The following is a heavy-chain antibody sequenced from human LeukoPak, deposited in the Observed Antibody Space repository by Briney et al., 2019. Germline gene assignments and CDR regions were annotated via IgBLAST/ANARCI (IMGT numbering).Heavy chain of an antibody. CDR1: GFTFSSYA. J-gene: IGHJ6*03. CDR2: ISGSGGST. D-gene: IGHD5-18*01. V-gene: IGHV3-23*01. CDR3: AKVGTGGYSYGWSPYYYYYMDV. Sequence: PGGSLRLSCAASGFTFSSYAMSWVRQAPGKGLEWVSAISGSGGSTYYADSVKGRFTISRDNSKNTLYLQMNSLRAEDTAVYYCAKVGTGGYSYGWSPYYYYYMDVWGKGTTVTVSS.